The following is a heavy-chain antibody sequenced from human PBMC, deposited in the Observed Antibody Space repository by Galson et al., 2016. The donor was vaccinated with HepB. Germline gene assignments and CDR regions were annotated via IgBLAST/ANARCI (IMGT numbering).Heavy chain of an antibody. CDR1: GFSFSTSG. D-gene: IGHD3-16*01. Sequence: SLRLSCAASGFSFSTSGMSWVRQTPGRGLEWLSGITASGTATHYADSVRGRFTISRDNSKNTLYLYMSGLRAGDTAVYYCGKHGGFDYWGQGALVTGSS. CDR3: GKHGGFDY. V-gene: IGHV3-23*01. J-gene: IGHJ4*02. CDR2: ITASGTAT.